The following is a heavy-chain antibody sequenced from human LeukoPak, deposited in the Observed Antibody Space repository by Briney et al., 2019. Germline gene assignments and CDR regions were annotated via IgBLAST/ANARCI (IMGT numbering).Heavy chain of an antibody. CDR2: MNPNRGNT. CDR1: GYTFTSYD. D-gene: IGHD3-3*01. V-gene: IGHV1-8*01. CDR3: ARGGDPHYDFWSGYYENYYYYYMDV. Sequence: ASVKVSCKTSGYTFTSYDINWVRQAAGQGREWMGWMNPNRGNTGYAQKFQGRVTMTRNTSISTAYMELSSLRSEDTAVYYCARGGDPHYDFWSGYYENYYYYYMDVWGKGTTVTVSS. J-gene: IGHJ6*03.